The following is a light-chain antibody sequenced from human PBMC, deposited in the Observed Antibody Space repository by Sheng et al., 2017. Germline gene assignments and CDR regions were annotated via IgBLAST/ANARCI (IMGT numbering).Light chain of an antibody. CDR1: QSVTIN. CDR2: GAS. CDR3: QQYNNWPSIT. V-gene: IGKV3-15*01. Sequence: ETVMTQSPATLSVSPGERVTLSCRASQSVTINLAWYQQKPGQAPRLLIYGASTRATGIPARFSGTGSGTEFTLTISSLQSEDFAVYYCQQYNNWPSITFGEGT. J-gene: IGKJ5*01.